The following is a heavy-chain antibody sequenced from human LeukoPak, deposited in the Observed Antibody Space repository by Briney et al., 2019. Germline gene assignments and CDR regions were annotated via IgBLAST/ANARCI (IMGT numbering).Heavy chain of an antibody. CDR2: IIPIFGTA. J-gene: IGHJ4*02. Sequence: SVKVSCKASGGTFSSYAISWVRQAPGQGLEWMGRIIPIFGTANYAQKFQGRVTITTDESTSTAYMELSSLRSEDTAVYYCAAREGVLYYFDYWGQGTLVTVSS. D-gene: IGHD3-10*01. CDR1: GGTFSSYA. V-gene: IGHV1-69*05. CDR3: AAREGVLYYFDY.